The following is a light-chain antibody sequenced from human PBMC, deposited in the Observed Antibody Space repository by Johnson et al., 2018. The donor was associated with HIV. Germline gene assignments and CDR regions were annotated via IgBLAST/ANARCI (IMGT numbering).Light chain of an antibody. CDR2: ENN. J-gene: IGLJ1*01. V-gene: IGLV1-51*02. CDR3: GTWDSSLSAGV. Sequence: QSVLTQPPSVSAAPGQMVSISCSGSSSNIGKNYVSWYQQFPGTAPKLLIYENNKRPSGIPDRFSGSKSGTSATLGITGLQTGDEADYYCGTWDSSLSAGVFGTGTTVIVL. CDR1: SSNIGKNY.